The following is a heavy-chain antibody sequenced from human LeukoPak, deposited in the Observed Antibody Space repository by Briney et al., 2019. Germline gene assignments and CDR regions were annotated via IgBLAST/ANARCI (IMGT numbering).Heavy chain of an antibody. D-gene: IGHD3-3*01. Sequence: GGSLRLSCAASGFTFSDYYMSWIRQAPGKGLEWVSYISSSGSTIYYADSVKGRFTISRDNAKDSLYLQMNSLRAEDTAVYYCAREGDFWSGYYTGIRWGQGTLVTVSS. J-gene: IGHJ4*02. V-gene: IGHV3-11*01. CDR3: AREGDFWSGYYTGIR. CDR1: GFTFSDYY. CDR2: ISSSGSTI.